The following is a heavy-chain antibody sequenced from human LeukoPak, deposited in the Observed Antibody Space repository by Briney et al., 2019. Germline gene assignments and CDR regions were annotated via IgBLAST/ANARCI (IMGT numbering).Heavy chain of an antibody. V-gene: IGHV3-11*03. D-gene: IGHD1-26*01. CDR2: ISSSGSHT. CDR1: GFSFSDYY. Sequence: GGSLRLSCVASGFSFSDYYMSWIRQAPGKGLEWVSYISSSGSHTNYADSVTGRFTISRNNAKKSLHLQMNSLRAEDTAVYYCARHPDGSLSLDHWGQETLVTVSS. J-gene: IGHJ5*02. CDR3: ARHPDGSLSLDH.